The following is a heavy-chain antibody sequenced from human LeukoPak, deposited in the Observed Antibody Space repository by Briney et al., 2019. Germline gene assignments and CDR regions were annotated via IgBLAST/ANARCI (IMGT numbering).Heavy chain of an antibody. CDR2: NIPIFGTA. Sequence: SVKVSCKASGGTFSSYAISWVRQAPGQGLEWMGGNIPIFGTANYAQKFQGRVTITADESTSTAYMELSSLRSEDTAVYYCARGKNDFWSGYYYDAFDIWGQGTMVTVSS. CDR1: GGTFSSYA. D-gene: IGHD3-3*01. V-gene: IGHV1-69*13. J-gene: IGHJ3*02. CDR3: ARGKNDFWSGYYYDAFDI.